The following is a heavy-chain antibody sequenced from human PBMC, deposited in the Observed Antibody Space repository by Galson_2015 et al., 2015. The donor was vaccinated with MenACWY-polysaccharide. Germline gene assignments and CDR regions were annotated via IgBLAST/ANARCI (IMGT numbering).Heavy chain of an antibody. CDR3: TKDHSGSGWTNDY. D-gene: IGHD6-19*01. CDR1: GFTFSSYP. Sequence: SLRLSCAASGFTFSSYPMRWVRQAPGKGLEWVSAITGSGGDTFYTDSVRGRFTISRDNARNTLYLQMNSLSAEDTAVYYCTKDHSGSGWTNDYWGQGTLVTVSS. J-gene: IGHJ4*02. V-gene: IGHV3-23*01. CDR2: ITGSGGDT.